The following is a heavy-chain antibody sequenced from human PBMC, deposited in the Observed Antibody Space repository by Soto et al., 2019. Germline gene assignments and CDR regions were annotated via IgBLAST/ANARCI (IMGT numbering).Heavy chain of an antibody. V-gene: IGHV3-48*01. Sequence: GGSLRLSCAASGFTFSSYSMNWVRQAPGKGLEWVSYISSSSSTIYYADSVKGRFTISRDKAKNSLYLQMNSLRAEDTAVYYCARDDYHPTYGSGSPPYWGQGTLVTVSS. CDR2: ISSSSSTI. D-gene: IGHD3-10*01. CDR1: GFTFSSYS. CDR3: ARDDYHPTYGSGSPPY. J-gene: IGHJ4*02.